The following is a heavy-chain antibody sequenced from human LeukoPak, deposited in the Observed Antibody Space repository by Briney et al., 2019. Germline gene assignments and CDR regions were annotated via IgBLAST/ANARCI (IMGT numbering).Heavy chain of an antibody. D-gene: IGHD3-22*01. Sequence: SETLSLTCAVYGGSFSGYYWSWIRQPPGKGLEWIGEINHSGSTNYNPSLKSRVTISVDTSKNQFSLKLSSVTAADTAVYYCARAREYYYDRRFDYWGQGTLVTVSS. J-gene: IGHJ4*02. CDR3: ARAREYYYDRRFDY. V-gene: IGHV4-34*01. CDR1: GGSFSGYY. CDR2: INHSGST.